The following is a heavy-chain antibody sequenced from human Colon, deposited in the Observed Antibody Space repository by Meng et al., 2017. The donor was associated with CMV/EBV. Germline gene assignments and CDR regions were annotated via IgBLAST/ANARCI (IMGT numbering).Heavy chain of an antibody. CDR1: GFPLSDYH. J-gene: IGHJ6*02. Sequence: GGSLRLSCSASGFPLSDYHIMWIRQAPGKGLEYVAYISTSGSTEYYADSVMGRLTISRDNINNVVTLHMTSLRGDDAGVYYCARGNTGGDFYFFGLDLWGQGTTVTVSS. V-gene: IGHV3-11*01. CDR3: ARGNTGGDFYFFGLDL. D-gene: IGHD3-10*01. CDR2: ISTSGSTE.